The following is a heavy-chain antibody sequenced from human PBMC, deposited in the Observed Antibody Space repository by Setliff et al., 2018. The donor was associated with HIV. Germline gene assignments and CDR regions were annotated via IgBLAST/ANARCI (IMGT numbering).Heavy chain of an antibody. CDR2: MNPSSGNT. V-gene: IGHV1-8*01. CDR1: GYTFTKFD. J-gene: IGHJ5*02. Sequence: ASVKVSCKASGYTFTKFDINWVRQATGQGLEWMGWMNPSSGNTGFAQKFQGRVTMTRNTSISTAYMELRSLRSEDTAVYFCARTWGAGVTGYWFEPWGQGTRVTVS. D-gene: IGHD3-9*01. CDR3: ARTWGAGVTGYWFEP.